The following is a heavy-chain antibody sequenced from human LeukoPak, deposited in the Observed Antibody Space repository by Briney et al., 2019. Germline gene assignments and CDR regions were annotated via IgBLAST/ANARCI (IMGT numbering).Heavy chain of an antibody. CDR3: ARHVRFAGFGDYVDN. CDR1: GFTFSSYA. D-gene: IGHD3-10*02. CDR2: ILDDGTT. V-gene: IGHV4-39*01. J-gene: IGHJ4*02. Sequence: PGGSLRLSCAASGFTFSSYAMSWIRQSPGKELEWIGSILDDGTTFYSPSLKGRVTISVDTSNNQFSLRLSSVTAADTALYYCARHVRFAGFGDYVDNWGQGTHVTVSS.